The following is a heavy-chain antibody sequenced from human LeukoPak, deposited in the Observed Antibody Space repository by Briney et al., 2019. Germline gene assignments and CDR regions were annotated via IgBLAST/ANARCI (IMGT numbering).Heavy chain of an antibody. CDR1: GLTFSSYW. V-gene: IGHV3-7*01. Sequence: GSLRLSCAASGLTFSSYWMTWVRPAPGKGLGWVANMNQDGSDKYYLDSVKGRFTISRDNAKNSLYLQLNSLRAEDTAVYYCARVRFGSGSSVYFDLWGQGTLVTVSS. CDR2: MNQDGSDK. CDR3: ARVRFGSGSSVYFDL. D-gene: IGHD3-10*01. J-gene: IGHJ4*02.